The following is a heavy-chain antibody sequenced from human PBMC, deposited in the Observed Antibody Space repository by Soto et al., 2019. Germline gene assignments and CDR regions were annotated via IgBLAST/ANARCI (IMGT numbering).Heavy chain of an antibody. J-gene: IGHJ4*02. CDR1: GFTFSSYA. Sequence: PGGSLRLSCAASGFTFSSYAMSWVRQAPGKGLEWVSAISGSGGSTYYADSVKGRFTISRDNSKNTLYLQMNSLRAEDTAVYYWAKDGDFLDYFDYWGQGALVTVCS. CDR2: ISGSGGST. CDR3: AKDGDFLDYFDY. V-gene: IGHV3-23*01. D-gene: IGHD3-3*01.